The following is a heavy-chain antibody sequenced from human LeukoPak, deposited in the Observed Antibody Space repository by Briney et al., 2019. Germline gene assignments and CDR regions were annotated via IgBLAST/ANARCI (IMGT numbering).Heavy chain of an antibody. CDR2: IRYDGSNK. J-gene: IGHJ4*02. CDR1: GFTFSSYG. V-gene: IGHV3-30*02. Sequence: GGSLRLSCAASGFTFSSYGMHWVRQAPGKGLEWVAFIRYDGSNKYYADSVKGRFTISRDNSKNTLYLQMNSLGVEDTAVYYCAREYHILTGYYDRFGDYWGQGTLVTVSS. D-gene: IGHD3-9*01. CDR3: AREYHILTGYYDRFGDY.